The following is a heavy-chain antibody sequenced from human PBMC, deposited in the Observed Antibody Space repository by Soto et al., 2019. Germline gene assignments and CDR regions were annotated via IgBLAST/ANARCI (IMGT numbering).Heavy chain of an antibody. D-gene: IGHD2-15*01. V-gene: IGHV3-7*01. J-gene: IGHJ6*03. Sequence: GGSLRLSCAASGFTFSSYWMSWVRQAPGKGLEWVANIKQDGSEKYYVDSVKGRFTISRDNAKNSLYLQMNSLRAEDTAVYYCARDISGYCSGGSCYSGLHRFFPGNYYYMDVWGKGTTVTVSS. CDR3: ARDISGYCSGGSCYSGLHRFFPGNYYYMDV. CDR2: IKQDGSEK. CDR1: GFTFSSYW.